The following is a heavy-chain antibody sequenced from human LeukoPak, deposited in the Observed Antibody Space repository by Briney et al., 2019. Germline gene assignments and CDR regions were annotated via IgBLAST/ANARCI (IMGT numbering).Heavy chain of an antibody. V-gene: IGHV3-74*01. Sequence: GGSLRLSCAASGFTFSSYWMHWVRQAPGKGLVWVSRINSDGSSTSYADSVKGRFTISRDNAKNTLYLQMNSLRAVDTAVYYCAKGVGIVVVTIDYWGQGTLVTVSS. D-gene: IGHD3-22*01. J-gene: IGHJ4*02. CDR2: INSDGSST. CDR1: GFTFSSYW. CDR3: AKGVGIVVVTIDY.